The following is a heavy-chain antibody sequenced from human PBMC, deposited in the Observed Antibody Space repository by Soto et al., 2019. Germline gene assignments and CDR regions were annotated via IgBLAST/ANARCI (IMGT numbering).Heavy chain of an antibody. J-gene: IGHJ6*02. Sequence: PGWSLRLSCAGSGFAFSTYMMNWVRHAPGKGLEWIAYISTNGRSKSYAASVRGRFTISRDNTKNSMYLQMNSLRDDDTAVYYCVRDRDLRDYYGMEVWGQGTTVTVSS. D-gene: IGHD3-10*01. CDR3: VRDRDLRDYYGMEV. V-gene: IGHV3-48*02. CDR2: ISTNGRSK. CDR1: GFAFSTYM.